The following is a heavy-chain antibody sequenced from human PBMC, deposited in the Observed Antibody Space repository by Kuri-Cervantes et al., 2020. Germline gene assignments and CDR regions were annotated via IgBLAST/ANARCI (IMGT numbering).Heavy chain of an antibody. D-gene: IGHD2-15*01. V-gene: IGHV1-2*04. CDR2: INPNSGGT. J-gene: IGHJ5*02. CDR3: ARGSPPRYCSGGSCYGWFDP. Sequence: ASVKVSCKASGYTFTGYYMHWVRQAPGQGLEWMGWINPNSGGTNYAQKFQGWVTMTRDTSISTAYMELSRLRSDDTAVYYCARGSPPRYCSGGSCYGWFDPWGQGTLVTVSS. CDR1: GYTFTGYY.